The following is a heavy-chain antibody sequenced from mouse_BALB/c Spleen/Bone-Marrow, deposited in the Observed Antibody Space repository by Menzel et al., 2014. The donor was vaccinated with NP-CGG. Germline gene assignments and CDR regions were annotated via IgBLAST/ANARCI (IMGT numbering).Heavy chain of an antibody. V-gene: IGHV1-15*01. J-gene: IGHJ3*01. Sequence: QVQLQQSGAELVRPGTSVTLSYKASGYTFXDYNMHWVKQTPVHGLEWIGLIDPETGGTAYNQRFKGKAIMTADKSSSTAYMDLRSLTSEDSAVYYCTIVAYWGQGTLVTVSA. CDR2: IDPETGGT. CDR1: GYTFXDYN. CDR3: TIVAY.